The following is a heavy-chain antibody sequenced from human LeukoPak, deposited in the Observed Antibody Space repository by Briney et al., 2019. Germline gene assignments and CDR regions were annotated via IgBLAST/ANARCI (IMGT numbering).Heavy chain of an antibody. J-gene: IGHJ4*02. V-gene: IGHV3-7*01. D-gene: IGHD3-3*01. CDR3: ARGGGDS. Sequence: PGGSLRLSCDASGFTFSSNWMSWVRQAPGKGLEWVAMITQEESERYYVDSVKGRFIISRDNVKSSLCLQMNSLRAEDTAVYYCARGGGDSWGQGTLVTVSS. CDR2: ITQEESER. CDR1: GFTFSSNW.